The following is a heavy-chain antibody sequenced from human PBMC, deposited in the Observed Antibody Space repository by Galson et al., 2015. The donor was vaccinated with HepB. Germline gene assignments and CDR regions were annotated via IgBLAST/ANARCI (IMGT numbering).Heavy chain of an antibody. CDR1: GFTFDDYA. J-gene: IGHJ4*02. Sequence: SLRLSCAASGFTFDDYAMHWVRQAPGKGLEWVSGISWNSGSIGYADPVKGRFTISRDNAKNSLYLQMNSLRAEDTALYYCAKYKGGGGQLVPRVDYWGQGTLVTVSS. CDR3: AKYKGGGGQLVPRVDY. V-gene: IGHV3-9*01. CDR2: ISWNSGSI. D-gene: IGHD6-6*01.